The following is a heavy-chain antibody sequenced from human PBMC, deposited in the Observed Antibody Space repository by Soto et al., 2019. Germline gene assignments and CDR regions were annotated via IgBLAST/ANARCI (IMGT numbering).Heavy chain of an antibody. J-gene: IGHJ5*02. CDR3: ARAVDTAMGVGIGWFDP. V-gene: IGHV4-30-2*01. D-gene: IGHD5-18*01. CDR2: IYHSGST. Sequence: QLQLQESGSGLVKPSQTLSLTCAVSGGSISSGGYSWSWIRQPPGKGLEWIGYIYHSGSTYYNPSLKSRVTISVDRSKNQFSLKLSSVTAADTAVYYCARAVDTAMGVGIGWFDPWGQGTLVTVSS. CDR1: GGSISSGGYS.